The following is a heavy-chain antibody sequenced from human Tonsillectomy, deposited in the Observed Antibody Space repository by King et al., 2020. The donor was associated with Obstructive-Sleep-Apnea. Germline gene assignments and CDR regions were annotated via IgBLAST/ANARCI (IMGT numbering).Heavy chain of an antibody. CDR3: ARDRGIAVAGPYDGMDV. D-gene: IGHD6-19*01. CDR1: GFTFSSYG. Sequence: VQLVESGGGVVQPGRSLRLSCAASGFTFSSYGMHWVRQAPGKGLEWVAVIWYDGSNIYYADSVKGRFTISRDNSKNTLYLQMNSLRAEDTAVYYCARDRGIAVAGPYDGMDVWGQGTTVTVSS. J-gene: IGHJ6*02. V-gene: IGHV3-33*01. CDR2: IWYDGSNI.